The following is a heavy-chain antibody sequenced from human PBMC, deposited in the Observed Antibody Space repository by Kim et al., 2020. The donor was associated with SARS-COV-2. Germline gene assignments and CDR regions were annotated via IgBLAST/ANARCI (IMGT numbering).Heavy chain of an antibody. Sequence: SVKGRFTISRDNAKNSLYLQMNSLRAEDTAVYYCAVQSYDFWSGSYYFDYWGQGTLVTVSS. V-gene: IGHV3-11*01. J-gene: IGHJ4*02. D-gene: IGHD3-3*01. CDR3: AVQSYDFWSGSYYFDY.